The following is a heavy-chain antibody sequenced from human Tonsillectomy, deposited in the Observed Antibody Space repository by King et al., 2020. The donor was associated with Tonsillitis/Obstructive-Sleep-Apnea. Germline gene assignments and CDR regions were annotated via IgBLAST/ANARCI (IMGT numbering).Heavy chain of an antibody. CDR3: ARGLPSFDI. V-gene: IGHV3-21*01. CDR1: GFTFSSYS. CDR2: ISSSSSYI. Sequence: VQLVESGGGLVKPGGSLRLSCAASGFTFSSYSMNWVRQAPGKGLEGVSSISSSSSYIYYADPVKGRFTISRDNAKNSLYLQMNSLRAEDTAVYYGARGLPSFDIWGQGTMVTVSS. D-gene: IGHD6-6*01. J-gene: IGHJ3*02.